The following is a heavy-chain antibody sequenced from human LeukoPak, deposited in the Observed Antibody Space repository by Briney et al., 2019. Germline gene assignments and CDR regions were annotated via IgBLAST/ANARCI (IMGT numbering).Heavy chain of an antibody. CDR2: INPDSGGS. D-gene: IGHD1-14*01. CDR1: GYTFSDFY. V-gene: IGHV1-2*02. J-gene: IGHJ4*02. CDR3: ARDMTGGIWARATSFDH. Sequence: GASVKVSCKTSGYTFSDFYMHWVRQAPGQGPEWMGWINPDSGGSEYGQKFQGRVTLTSDTSSTTIYMEVRSLKSDDTAVYYCARDMTGGIWARATSFDHWGQGTLVTVSS.